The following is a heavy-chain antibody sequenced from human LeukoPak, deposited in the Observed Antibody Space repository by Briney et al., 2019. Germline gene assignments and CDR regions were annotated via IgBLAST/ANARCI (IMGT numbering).Heavy chain of an antibody. D-gene: IGHD1-1*01. J-gene: IGHJ4*02. V-gene: IGHV4-61*01. CDR2: IFYTGST. Sequence: SETLSLTCTVSGGSVSSESFYWSWIRQPPGKGLEWIGYIFYTGSTNFNPSLKSRVAISVDTSKNQFSLKLSSVTAADTAVYYCARRNTASPGERFDSWGQGTLVTVSS. CDR1: GGSVSSESFY. CDR3: ARRNTASPGERFDS.